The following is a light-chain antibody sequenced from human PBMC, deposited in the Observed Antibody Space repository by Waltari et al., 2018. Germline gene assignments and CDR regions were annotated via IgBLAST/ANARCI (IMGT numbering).Light chain of an antibody. V-gene: IGKV3-11*01. CDR1: QSVSYY. J-gene: IGKJ4*01. CDR2: DAS. Sequence: PATLSLSPGERATLSCRASQSVSYYLAWYQQKPGQAPRLLIYDASNRATGIPARFSGSGSGTDFTLTISSLEPEDFAVYYCQQRTNWPLTFGGGTKVEI. CDR3: QQRTNWPLT.